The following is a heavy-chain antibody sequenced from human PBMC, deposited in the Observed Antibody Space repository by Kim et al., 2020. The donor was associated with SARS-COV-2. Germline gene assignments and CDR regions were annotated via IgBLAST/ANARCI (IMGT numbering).Heavy chain of an antibody. J-gene: IGHJ6*02. D-gene: IGHD3-3*01. Sequence: GGSLRLSCAASGFTFSSYWMHWVRQAPGKGLVWVSRINSDGSSTSYADSVKGRFTISRDNAKNTLYLQMNSLRAEDTAVYYCARGGGYTIFGVVIPNYYYYGMDVWCQGTTVTVSS. CDR3: ARGGGYTIFGVVIPNYYYYGMDV. CDR2: INSDGSST. CDR1: GFTFSSYW. V-gene: IGHV3-74*01.